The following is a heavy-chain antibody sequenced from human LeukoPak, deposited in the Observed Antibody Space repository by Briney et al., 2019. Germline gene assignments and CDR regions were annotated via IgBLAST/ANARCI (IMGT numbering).Heavy chain of an antibody. CDR2: INPGTGST. Sequence: ASAKVSCMASRYSFTSYYIHGVCQAPPQGLEWVGIINPGTGSTTDAQKFQGRVTMTRDTSTSTVYMELNSLSSEDTAVYYGARDHSVDFWSGYYPGGWFDPWGQGTLVTVSS. D-gene: IGHD3-3*01. J-gene: IGHJ5*02. CDR3: ARDHSVDFWSGYYPGGWFDP. CDR1: RYSFTSYY. V-gene: IGHV1-46*01.